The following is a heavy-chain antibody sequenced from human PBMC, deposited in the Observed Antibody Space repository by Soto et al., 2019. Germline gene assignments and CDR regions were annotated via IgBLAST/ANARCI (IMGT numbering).Heavy chain of an antibody. Sequence: QLQLQESGPGLVKPSETLSLTCTVSGGSISSRSYFWGWIRQSPGKGLEWIGNFYSGSTFYNPSRKSRVTISVDTSKNQFSLKLSSVTAADTAVYYCAREVALRFDPWGQGTLVTVSS. CDR3: AREVALRFDP. CDR2: FYSGST. J-gene: IGHJ5*02. CDR1: GGSISSRSYF. D-gene: IGHD2-15*01. V-gene: IGHV4-39*02.